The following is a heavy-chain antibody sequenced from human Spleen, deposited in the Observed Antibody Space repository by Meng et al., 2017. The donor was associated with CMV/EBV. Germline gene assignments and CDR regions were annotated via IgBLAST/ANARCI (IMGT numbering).Heavy chain of an antibody. CDR3: ARDPYDFWTGYVAFDI. CDR2: IKQDGSEK. V-gene: IGHV3-7*01. Sequence: GGSLRLSCAASGFTVSRYWMSWVRQAPGKGLEWVANIKQDGSEKYYLDSVKGRFTISRDNAKNSLYLQMNSLRAEDTAVYYCARDPYDFWTGYVAFDIWGQGTMVTVSS. CDR1: GFTVSRYW. J-gene: IGHJ3*02. D-gene: IGHD3-3*01.